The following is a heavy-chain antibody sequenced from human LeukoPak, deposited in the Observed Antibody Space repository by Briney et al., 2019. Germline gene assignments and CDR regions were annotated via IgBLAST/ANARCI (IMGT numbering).Heavy chain of an antibody. D-gene: IGHD6-19*01. J-gene: IGHJ4*02. CDR3: ARGRSALNY. CDR2: INHSGST. CDR1: GGPFSGYY. V-gene: IGHV4-34*01. Sequence: QPSETLSLTCAVYGGPFSGYYWSWIRQPPGKGLEWIGEINHSGSTNYNPSLKSRVTISVDTSKNQFSLKLSSVTAADTAVYYCARGRSALNYWGQGTLVTVSS.